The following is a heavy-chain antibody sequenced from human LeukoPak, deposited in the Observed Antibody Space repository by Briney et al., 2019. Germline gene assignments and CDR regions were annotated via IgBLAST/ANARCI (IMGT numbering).Heavy chain of an antibody. J-gene: IGHJ4*02. CDR2: ISGSGTIT. CDR1: GFTFSSYA. Sequence: PGGSLRLSCAASGFTFSSYAMSWVRQAPGKGLEWVSAISGSGTITYYADSVKGRFAISRDNSENTVYLQMNSLRAEDTAVYFCANYPLVEPPAGSDYWGQGTLVTVSS. D-gene: IGHD2-2*01. V-gene: IGHV3-23*01. CDR3: ANYPLVEPPAGSDY.